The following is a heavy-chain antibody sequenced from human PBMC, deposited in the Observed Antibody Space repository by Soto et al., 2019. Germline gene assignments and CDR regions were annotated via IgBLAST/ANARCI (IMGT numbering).Heavy chain of an antibody. CDR1: CGSISNLDYY. D-gene: IGHD3-10*01. Sequence: SETLSLTCTVSCGSISNLDYYRSCIRQPPGKGLEWIGYIYYSGSTYYNPSLKSRVTISVDTSKNQFSLKLSSVTAADTAMYYCARAQGSGFLVSWGQGTLVT. V-gene: IGHV4-30-4*01. CDR3: ARAQGSGFLVS. CDR2: IYYSGST. J-gene: IGHJ4*02.